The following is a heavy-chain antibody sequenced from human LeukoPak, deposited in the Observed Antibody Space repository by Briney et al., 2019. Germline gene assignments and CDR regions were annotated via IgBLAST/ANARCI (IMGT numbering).Heavy chain of an antibody. CDR1: GFTFSSYS. D-gene: IGHD2-15*01. V-gene: IGHV3-48*04. J-gene: IGHJ4*02. CDR3: AKDMAYCSSGACYSAPDY. Sequence: GGSLRLSCAASGFTFSSYSMNWVRQAPGKGLEWVSYISSSSSTIYYADSVKGRFTISRDNSKNSLYLQMNSLRTDDTALYYCAKDMAYCSSGACYSAPDYWGQGTLVAVSS. CDR2: ISSSSSTI.